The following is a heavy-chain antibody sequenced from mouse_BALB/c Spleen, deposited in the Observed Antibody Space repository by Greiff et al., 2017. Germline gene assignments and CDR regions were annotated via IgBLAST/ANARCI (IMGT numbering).Heavy chain of an antibody. CDR3: ARGGYDFDY. V-gene: IGHV5-6-5*01. J-gene: IGHJ2*01. CDR2: ISSGGST. CDR1: GFTFSSYA. Sequence: EVKVVESGGGLVKPGGSLKLSCAASGFTFSSYAMSWVRQTPEKRLEWVASISSGGSTYYPDSVKGRFTISRDNARNILYLQMSSLRSEDTAMYYCARGGYDFDYWGQGTTLTVSS. D-gene: IGHD2-2*01.